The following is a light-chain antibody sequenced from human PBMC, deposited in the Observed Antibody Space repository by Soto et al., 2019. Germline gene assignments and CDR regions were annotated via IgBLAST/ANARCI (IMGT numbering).Light chain of an antibody. CDR2: IAS. CDR3: QQLDGMPIT. CDR1: QGIRSY. Sequence: IQLTQSPSALSASRGDRVAITCRASQGIRSYLAWYQQKPGEAPKLLISIASILQSGVPSRFSGSGSGTDFVLTISSLQPEDSATYYCQQLDGMPITFGQGTRLEI. J-gene: IGKJ5*01. V-gene: IGKV1-9*01.